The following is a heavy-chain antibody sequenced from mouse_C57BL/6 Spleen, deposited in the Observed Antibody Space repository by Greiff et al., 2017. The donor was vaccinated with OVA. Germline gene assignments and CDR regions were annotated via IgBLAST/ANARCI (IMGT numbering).Heavy chain of an antibody. CDR2: IYPSDSET. CDR1: GYTFTSYW. D-gene: IGHD2-2*01. J-gene: IGHJ4*01. CDR3: ARSSTMVTTTGDY. Sequence: VQLQQPGAELVRPGSSVKLSCKASGYTFTSYWMAWVKQRPGQGLEWIGNIYPSDSETHYNQKFKDKATLTVDKSSSTAYMQLSSLTSEDSAVYYCARSSTMVTTTGDYWGQGTSVTVSS. V-gene: IGHV1-61*01.